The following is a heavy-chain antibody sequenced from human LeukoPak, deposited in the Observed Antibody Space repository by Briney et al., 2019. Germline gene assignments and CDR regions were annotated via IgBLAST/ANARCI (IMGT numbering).Heavy chain of an antibody. CDR1: GYTFTGYY. CDR3: ARVVTAAHNWFDP. D-gene: IGHD2-21*02. V-gene: IGHV1-2*02. J-gene: IGHJ5*02. Sequence: AASVKVSCKASGYTFTGYYMHWVRQAPGQGLEWMGWINPNSGGTNYAQKFQGRVTMTRDTSISTAYMELSRLRSDDTAVYYCARVVTAAHNWFDPWGQGTLVTVSS. CDR2: INPNSGGT.